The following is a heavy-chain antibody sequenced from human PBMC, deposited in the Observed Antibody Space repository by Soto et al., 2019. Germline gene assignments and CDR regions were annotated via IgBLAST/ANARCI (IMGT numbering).Heavy chain of an antibody. J-gene: IGHJ4*02. CDR2: ISGSGGST. CDR3: AKVYCSGGSCYLYYSDY. V-gene: IGHV3-23*01. Sequence: GGSLRLSCAASGFTFSSYAMSWVRQAPGKGLEWVSAISGSGGSTYYADSVKGRFTISRDNSKNTLYLQMNSLRAEDTAVYYCAKVYCSGGSCYLYYSDYWGQGTLVTVSS. D-gene: IGHD2-15*01. CDR1: GFTFSSYA.